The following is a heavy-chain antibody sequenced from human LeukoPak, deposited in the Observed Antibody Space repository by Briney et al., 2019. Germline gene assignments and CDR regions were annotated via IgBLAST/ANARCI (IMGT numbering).Heavy chain of an antibody. CDR2: IYYSVNT. CDR1: GGSISSSSYY. J-gene: IGHJ4*02. Sequence: SETLSLTCTVSGGSISSSSYYWGWIRQPPGKGLEWIGSIYYSVNTFYNPSLKSRVTISVDTSKNQFSLKLSSVTAADTAVYYCATDTAMVTRDPPDYWGQGTLVTVSS. CDR3: ATDTAMVTRDPPDY. V-gene: IGHV4-39*01. D-gene: IGHD5-18*01.